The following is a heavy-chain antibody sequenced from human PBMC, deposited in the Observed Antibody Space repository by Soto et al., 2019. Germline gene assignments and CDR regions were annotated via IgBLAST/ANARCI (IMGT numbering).Heavy chain of an antibody. CDR3: ARFPFGDNFDYYGMVV. J-gene: IGHJ6*02. D-gene: IGHD3-10*01. CDR2: IYHSGST. V-gene: IGHV4-4*02. Sequence: QVQLRESGPGLVKPSGTLSLTCAVSGGSISSSHWWNWVRQSPGKGLEWIGEIYHSGSTNYNLSLKRRITMSVDKSKKQFSLRLNSVTAADTATYLCARFPFGDNFDYYGMVVWGQGSTVTVSS. CDR1: GGSISSSHW.